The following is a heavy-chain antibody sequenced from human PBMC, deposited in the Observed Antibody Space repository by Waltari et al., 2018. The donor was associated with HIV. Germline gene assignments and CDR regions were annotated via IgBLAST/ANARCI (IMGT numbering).Heavy chain of an antibody. D-gene: IGHD3-10*01. CDR1: GGSISRYH. J-gene: IGHJ6*02. CDR2: IYYSGST. V-gene: IGHV4-59*01. Sequence: QVQLQESGLGLVKPSEPLSLTCTVPGGSISRYHWPWPRQPPGKGLGWIGYIYYSGSTNYNPSLKSRVTISVDTSKNQFSLKLSSVTAADTAVYYCARCLWFGGEYGMDVWGQGTTVTVSS. CDR3: ARCLWFGGEYGMDV.